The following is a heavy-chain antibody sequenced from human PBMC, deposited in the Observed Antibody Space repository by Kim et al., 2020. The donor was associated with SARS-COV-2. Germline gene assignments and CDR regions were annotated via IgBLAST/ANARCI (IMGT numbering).Heavy chain of an antibody. Sequence: GESLKISCKNSGYSFTTYWIAWVRQKPGKGLEWMGIIHPADSDTTYSPSFQGQVTISADKSTNTAYLQWSSLKASDTAMYYCARWAIGGVVIAIRGAHFDFWGQGTLVTVSS. J-gene: IGHJ4*02. V-gene: IGHV5-51*01. CDR1: GYSFTTYW. CDR3: ARWAIGGVVIAIRGAHFDF. D-gene: IGHD2-21*01. CDR2: IHPADSDT.